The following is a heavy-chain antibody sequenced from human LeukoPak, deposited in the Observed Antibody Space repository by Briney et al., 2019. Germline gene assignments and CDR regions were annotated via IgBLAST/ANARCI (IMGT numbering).Heavy chain of an antibody. CDR1: GGSISSSSYY. CDR3: ARRGYSYGYRGATGFDP. CDR2: IYYSGST. V-gene: IGHV4-39*07. Sequence: SETLSLTCTVSGGSISSSSYYWGWIRQPPGKGLEWIGSIYYSGSTYYNPSLKSRVTISVGTSKNQFSLKLSSVTAADTAVYYCARRGYSYGYRGATGFDPWGQGTLVTVSS. J-gene: IGHJ5*02. D-gene: IGHD5-18*01.